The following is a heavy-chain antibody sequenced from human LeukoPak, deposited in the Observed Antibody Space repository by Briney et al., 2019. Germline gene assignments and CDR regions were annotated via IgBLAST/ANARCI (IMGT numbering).Heavy chain of an antibody. V-gene: IGHV3-7*01. Sequence: PGGSLRLSCSASGFTFTNYWMTWVRQAPGKGLEWVANMNQDGSEEYYVDSVKGRFTIFRDNAKNSLYLQMSSLRAEDTAVYYCASCPSAKNWYFDLWGRGTRVTVSS. CDR1: GFTFTNYW. J-gene: IGHJ2*01. CDR3: ASCPSAKNWYFDL. CDR2: MNQDGSEE. D-gene: IGHD3-10*01.